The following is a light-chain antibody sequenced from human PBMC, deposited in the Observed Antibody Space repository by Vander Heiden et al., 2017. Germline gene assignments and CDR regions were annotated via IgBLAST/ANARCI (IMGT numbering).Light chain of an antibody. V-gene: IGKV3-11*01. CDR3: QQRSNWQIT. CDR2: DAF. CDR1: QSVSSY. Sequence: DIVLTPSPATLSLSPGERATLSCRASQSVSSYLAWYQQKPGQAPRLLIYDAFNRATGIPARFSGSGSGTDFTLTISSLEPEDSAIYYCQQRSNWQITFGQGTRLEIK. J-gene: IGKJ5*01.